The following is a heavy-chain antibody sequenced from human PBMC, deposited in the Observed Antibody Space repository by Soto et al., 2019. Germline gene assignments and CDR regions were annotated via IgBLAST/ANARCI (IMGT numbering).Heavy chain of an antibody. D-gene: IGHD3-22*01. CDR3: ARVNYYDSSGYRPPYYYYGMDV. CDR2: IWYDGSNK. CDR1: GFTFSSYG. J-gene: IGHJ6*02. Sequence: GGSLRLSCAASGFTFSSYGMHWVRQAPGKGLEWVAVIWYDGSNKYYADSVKGRFTISRDNSKNTLYLQMNSLRAEDTAVYYCARVNYYDSSGYRPPYYYYGMDVWGQGTTVTVSS. V-gene: IGHV3-33*01.